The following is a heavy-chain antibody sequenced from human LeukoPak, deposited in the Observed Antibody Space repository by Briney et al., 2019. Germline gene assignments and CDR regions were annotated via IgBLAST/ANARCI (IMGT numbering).Heavy chain of an antibody. V-gene: IGHV3-33*01. J-gene: IGHJ3*02. CDR3: ARELPGDSSGSEDHAFDI. Sequence: GGSLRLSCAASGFTFSSYVMHWVRQAPGKGLEWVAVIWYDGSNKYYVDSVKGRFTISRDNSKNTLYLQMNSLRAEDTAVYYCARELPGDSSGSEDHAFDIWGQGTMVTVPS. CDR1: GFTFSSYV. CDR2: IWYDGSNK. D-gene: IGHD3-22*01.